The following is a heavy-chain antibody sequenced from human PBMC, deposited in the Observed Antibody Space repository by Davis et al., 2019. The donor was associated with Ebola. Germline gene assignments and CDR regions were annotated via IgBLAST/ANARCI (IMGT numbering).Heavy chain of an antibody. CDR1: GGTFSSYA. V-gene: IGHV1-18*01. J-gene: IGHJ6*02. D-gene: IGHD1-14*01. Sequence: ASVKVSCKASGGTFSSYAISWVRQAPGQGLEWMGWISAYNGNTNYAQKLQGRVTMTTDTSTSTAYMELRSLRSDDTAVYYCARPMKTDYYGMDVWGQGTTVTVSS. CDR2: ISAYNGNT. CDR3: ARPMKTDYYGMDV.